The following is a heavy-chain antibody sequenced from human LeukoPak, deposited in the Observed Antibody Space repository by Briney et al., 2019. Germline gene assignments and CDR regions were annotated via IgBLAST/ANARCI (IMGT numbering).Heavy chain of an antibody. V-gene: IGHV4-59*01. D-gene: IGHD1-1*01. J-gene: IGHJ5*02. Sequence: SETLSLTCTVSGGSITDYHWTWIRQPPGQGLEYIGYVYNRGTTLYNPFLKGRVTISADTSKKQFFLKVNSMTAADTAVYYCARGAGGYRFDPWGQGTLVTVSS. CDR1: GGSITDYH. CDR3: ARGAGGYRFDP. CDR2: VYNRGTT.